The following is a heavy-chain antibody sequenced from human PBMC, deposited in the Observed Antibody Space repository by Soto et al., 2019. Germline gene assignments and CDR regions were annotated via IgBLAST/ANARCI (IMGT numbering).Heavy chain of an antibody. Sequence: VELVESGGGLIKPGGSLRLSCAASGFSFSDAWVSWVRQSPGRGLEWVGRIKSKTDGERADYAATVRGRFTISRDNAKNSLYLEMNSLRAEDTAVYYCARESEDLTSNFDYWGQGTLVTVSS. V-gene: IGHV3-15*01. J-gene: IGHJ4*02. CDR1: GFSFSDAW. CDR2: IKSKTDGERA. CDR3: ARESEDLTSNFDY.